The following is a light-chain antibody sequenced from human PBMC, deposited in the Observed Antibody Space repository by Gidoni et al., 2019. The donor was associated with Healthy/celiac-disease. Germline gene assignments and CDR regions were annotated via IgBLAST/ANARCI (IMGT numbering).Light chain of an antibody. CDR2: GAS. V-gene: IGKV3-20*01. CDR3: QQYGSSPTT. J-gene: IGKJ2*01. Sequence: DIVLTQSPGTLSLSPGERATLSGRASQSVSSSYLAWYQQKPGQAPRLIIYGASSRATGIPDRFSGSGSGTDFTLTISRLEPEDFAVYYCQQYGSSPTTFGQGTKLEIK. CDR1: QSVSSSY.